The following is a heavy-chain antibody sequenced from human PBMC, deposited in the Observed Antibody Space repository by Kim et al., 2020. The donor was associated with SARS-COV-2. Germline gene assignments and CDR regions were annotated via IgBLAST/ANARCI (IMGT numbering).Heavy chain of an antibody. J-gene: IGHJ3*01. CDR2: ISNGGSKK. Sequence: GGSLRLSCAASGFTFNNFSMSWVRQAPGKGLEWVAVISNGGSKKFYADSVNGRFTISRDSFKNTMSLQMSGVTAEDTAVYYCAKANVFLYCAKFHDDVFTLWGQGTMVTVSS. V-gene: IGHV3-30*14. D-gene: IGHD3-16*01. CDR1: GFTFNNFS. CDR3: AKANVFLYCAKFHDDVFTL.